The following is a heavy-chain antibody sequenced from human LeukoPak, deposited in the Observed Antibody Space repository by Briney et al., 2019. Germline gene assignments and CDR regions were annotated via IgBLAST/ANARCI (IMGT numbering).Heavy chain of an antibody. Sequence: GASVKVSCKASGYTFTSYDINWVRQATGRGLEWMGWMNPNSGNTGYAQKFQGRVTMTRNTSISTAYMELSSLRSEDAAVYYCARGRIRYGMDVWGQGTTVTVSS. CDR2: MNPNSGNT. V-gene: IGHV1-8*01. CDR3: ARGRIRYGMDV. CDR1: GYTFTSYD. J-gene: IGHJ6*02.